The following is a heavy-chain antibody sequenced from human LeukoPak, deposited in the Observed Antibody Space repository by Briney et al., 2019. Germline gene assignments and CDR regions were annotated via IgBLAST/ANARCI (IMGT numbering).Heavy chain of an antibody. CDR3: AVGLDIAMPGKVPTG. V-gene: IGHV1-2*02. CDR2: INPNSGGT. D-gene: IGHD6-19*01. CDR1: GYTFIGYY. J-gene: IGHJ4*02. Sequence: ASVKVSCKASGYTFIGYYMHWVRQAPGQGLEWMGWINPNSGGTNYAQKFQGRVTMTRDTSISTAYMELSRLRSDDTAVYYCAVGLDIAMPGKVPTGWGQGTLVTVSS.